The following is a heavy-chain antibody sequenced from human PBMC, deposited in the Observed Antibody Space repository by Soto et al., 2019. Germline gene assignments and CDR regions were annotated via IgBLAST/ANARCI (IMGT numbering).Heavy chain of an antibody. Sequence: PXESLKLSWQCSGYSFTSYWIGLVLQMPGKGLEWMGIIYPGDSDTRYSPSFQGQVTISADKSISTAYLQWSSLKASDTAMYYCARDTINSGWFDPWGQGTLVTVSS. CDR1: GYSFTSYW. CDR3: ARDTINSGWFDP. D-gene: IGHD5-12*01. V-gene: IGHV5-51*01. J-gene: IGHJ5*02. CDR2: IYPGDSDT.